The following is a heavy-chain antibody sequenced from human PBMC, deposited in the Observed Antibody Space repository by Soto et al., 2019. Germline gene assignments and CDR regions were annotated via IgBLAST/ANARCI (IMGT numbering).Heavy chain of an antibody. V-gene: IGHV3-7*04. J-gene: IGHJ4*02. CDR3: VRDLGTCGGDCSLDY. CDR2: IKHDGSEK. CDR1: GFIFTRYW. Sequence: EVQLVESGGGLVQPGGSLRLSCAASGFIFTRYWMSWVRQAPGKGLEWVANIKHDGSEKYYVDSVKGRFAISRDNAQNSVYLQLNSLRAEDTAVYYCVRDLGTCGGDCSLDYWGQGTLVTVSS. D-gene: IGHD2-21*02.